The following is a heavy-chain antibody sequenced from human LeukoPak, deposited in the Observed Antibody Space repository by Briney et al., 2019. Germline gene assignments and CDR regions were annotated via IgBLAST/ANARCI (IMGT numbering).Heavy chain of an antibody. Sequence: GGSLRLSCTASGFIFSNFAIHWVRQSPGKGLQYVSAISTTAIRTFYADSVKGRFTISRDNSKNTLYLQMGSLRGEDTAVYHCARDSFYTGYDRGFGYWGQGTLVTVSS. CDR2: ISTTAIRT. CDR3: ARDSFYTGYDRGFGY. V-gene: IGHV3-64*02. CDR1: GFIFSNFA. J-gene: IGHJ4*02. D-gene: IGHD5-12*01.